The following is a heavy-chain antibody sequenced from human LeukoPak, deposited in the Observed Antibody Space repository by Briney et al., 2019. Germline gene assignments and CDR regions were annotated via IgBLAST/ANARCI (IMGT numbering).Heavy chain of an antibody. CDR3: ARDRSYYDFWSGYYPPPDY. CDR1: GFTFSSYS. J-gene: IGHJ4*02. D-gene: IGHD3-3*01. Sequence: PGGSLRLSCAASGFTFSSYSMNWVRQAPGKGLEWVSSISSSSSYIYYADSVKGRFTISRDNAKNSLYLQMNSLRAEDTAVYYCARDRSYYDFWSGYYPPPDYWGQGTLVTVSS. CDR2: ISSSSSYI. V-gene: IGHV3-21*01.